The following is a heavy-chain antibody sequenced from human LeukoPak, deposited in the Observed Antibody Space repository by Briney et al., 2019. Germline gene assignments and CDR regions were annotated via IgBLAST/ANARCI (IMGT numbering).Heavy chain of an antibody. CDR1: GYTFTGYY. CDR2: INPNSGGT. D-gene: IGHD3-22*01. CDR3: ARDRDYYDSSGYYPLDY. V-gene: IGHV1-2*02. Sequence: ASVKVSCKASGYTFTGYYIHWVRQAPGQGLEWVGWINPNSGGTNYAQKFQGRVTMTRDTSISTAYRELTRLRSDDTAVYYCARDRDYYDSSGYYPLDYWGQGSLVTVSS. J-gene: IGHJ4*02.